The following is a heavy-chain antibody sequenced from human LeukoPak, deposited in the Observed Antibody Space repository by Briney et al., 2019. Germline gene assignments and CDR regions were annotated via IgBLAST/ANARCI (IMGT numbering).Heavy chain of an antibody. CDR1: GGSISSYY. CDR3: ASSYDFWSGYYTGSFDY. Sequence: PSETLSLTCTVSGGSISSYYWSWIRQPPGKGLEWIGYIYTSGSTNYNPSLKSRVTISVDTSKNQFSLKLSSATAADTAVYYCASSYDFWSGYYTGSFDYWGQGTLVTVSS. V-gene: IGHV4-4*09. J-gene: IGHJ4*02. D-gene: IGHD3-3*01. CDR2: IYTSGST.